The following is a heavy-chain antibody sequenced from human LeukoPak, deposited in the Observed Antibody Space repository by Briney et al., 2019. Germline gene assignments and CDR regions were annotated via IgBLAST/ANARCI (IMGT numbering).Heavy chain of an antibody. CDR2: IIPMLDIA. CDR3: ARERVVMGEMWSYKWFDP. Sequence: SVKVSCKASGGTFSDCGISWVRQAPGQGLEWMARIIPMLDIANYEQKFQGRVTVTADKSTSTVHMEFSSLRSEDTAVYYCARERVVMGEMWSYKWFDPWGQGSLVTVSS. D-gene: IGHD3-16*01. V-gene: IGHV1-69*04. CDR1: GGTFSDCG. J-gene: IGHJ5*02.